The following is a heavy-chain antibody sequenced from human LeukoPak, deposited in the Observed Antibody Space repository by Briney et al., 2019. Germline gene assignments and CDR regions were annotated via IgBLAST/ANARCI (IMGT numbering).Heavy chain of an antibody. V-gene: IGHV3-23*01. D-gene: IGHD2-2*01. CDR1: GFTFSSYA. Sequence: GGSLRLSCAASGFTFSSYAMSWVRQAPGKGLEWVSVISGSGGSTYYADSVKGRFTISRDNSKNTLYLQMNSLRAEDTAVYYCAKSRYCSSTSCFHYGMDVWARGLRSPSP. CDR3: AKSRYCSSTSCFHYGMDV. J-gene: IGHJ6*02. CDR2: ISGSGGST.